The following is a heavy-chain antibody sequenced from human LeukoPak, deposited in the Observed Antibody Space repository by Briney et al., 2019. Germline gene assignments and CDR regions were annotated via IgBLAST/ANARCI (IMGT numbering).Heavy chain of an antibody. CDR1: GYTFTSYD. CDR3: ARDGLGCSSTSCHPLAFDI. J-gene: IGHJ3*02. D-gene: IGHD2-2*01. CDR2: MNPNSGNT. V-gene: IGHV1-8*01. Sequence: ASVKVSCKASGYTFTSYDINWVRQATGQGLEWMGWMNPNSGNTGYAQKFQGRVTMTRNTSISTAYMELSSLRSEDTAVYYCARDGLGCSSTSCHPLAFDIWGQGTMVTVSS.